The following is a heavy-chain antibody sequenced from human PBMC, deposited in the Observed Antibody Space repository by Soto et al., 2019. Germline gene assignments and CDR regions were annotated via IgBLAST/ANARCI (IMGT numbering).Heavy chain of an antibody. Sequence: EVHLVESGGDLVQPGGSLRLSCAASGFIFSSYWMHWVRQVPGKGLVWVSRIRGDGGDTNYADSVKGRFTISRDNAKNTLYLQMNSLRAEDTAVYYCARDQVFGSGSLDYWGQGTLVTVSS. J-gene: IGHJ4*02. D-gene: IGHD3-10*01. CDR2: IRGDGGDT. CDR3: ARDQVFGSGSLDY. V-gene: IGHV3-74*01. CDR1: GFIFSSYW.